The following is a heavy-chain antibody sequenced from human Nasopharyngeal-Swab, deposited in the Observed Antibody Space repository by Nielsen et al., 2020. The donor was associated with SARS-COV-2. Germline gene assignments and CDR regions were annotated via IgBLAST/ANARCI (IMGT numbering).Heavy chain of an antibody. CDR1: GFTFSDYY. CDR3: ARVTGSGYITNHFDY. D-gene: IGHD5-18*01. J-gene: IGHJ4*02. Sequence: GGSLRPSCAASGFTFSDYYMSWIRQAPGKGLEWVSYISSSYGYTNYADSVKGRFTISRDNAKNSLFLQMNTLTAEDTAVYYCARVTGSGYITNHFDYWGQGMLVTVSS. V-gene: IGHV3-11*05. CDR2: ISSSYGYT.